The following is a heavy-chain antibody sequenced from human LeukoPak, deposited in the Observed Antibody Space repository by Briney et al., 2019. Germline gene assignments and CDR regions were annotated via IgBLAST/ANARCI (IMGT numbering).Heavy chain of an antibody. V-gene: IGHV3-23*01. Sequence: GGSLRLSCAASGFTFSTYAMSWVRQAPGSGLEWVSTISGTGDSSYYADSVKGRFTISRDNSKNTLYLQVNSLTAEDTAVYYCAKEGGRIAIILDPYYFDYWGQGTLVTVSS. D-gene: IGHD3-22*01. CDR2: ISGTGDSS. CDR3: AKEGGRIAIILDPYYFDY. CDR1: GFTFSTYA. J-gene: IGHJ4*02.